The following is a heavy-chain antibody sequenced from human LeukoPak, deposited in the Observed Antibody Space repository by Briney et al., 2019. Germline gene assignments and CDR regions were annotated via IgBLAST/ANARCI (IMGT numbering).Heavy chain of an antibody. CDR1: EFSLSGLW. D-gene: IGHD6-19*01. J-gene: IGHJ4*02. Sequence: GGSLRLSCTASEFSLSGLWINWVRHAPGKGLEWVANIKQDGNEKYYVDSVKGRFTISRDSAKNSVSLQMDSRRDEDTAVYYCGRGSGWLIESWGQGTLVTVSS. V-gene: IGHV3-7*04. CDR3: GRGSGWLIES. CDR2: IKQDGNEK.